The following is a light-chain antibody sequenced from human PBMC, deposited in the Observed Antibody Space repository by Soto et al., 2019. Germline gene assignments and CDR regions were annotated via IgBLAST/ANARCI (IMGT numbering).Light chain of an antibody. J-gene: IGLJ7*01. CDR3: AAWDDSLSGAV. Sequence: QSVLTQPPSASGTPGQRVTISCSGSSSNIGSNYVYWYQQLPGTAPKLLIYRNNQRPSGVPDRFSGSKSGTSASLAISGLRPEDEADYYCAAWDDSLSGAVFGGGTQLTVL. V-gene: IGLV1-47*01. CDR1: SSNIGSNY. CDR2: RNN.